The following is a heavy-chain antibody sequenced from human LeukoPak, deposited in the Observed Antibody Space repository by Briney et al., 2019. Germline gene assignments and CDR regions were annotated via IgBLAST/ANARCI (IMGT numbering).Heavy chain of an antibody. J-gene: IGHJ3*02. CDR2: ISGSGGST. CDR3: AKDRPEQDTYYYDSSGYYSDAFDI. Sequence: GGSLRLPCAASGFTFSSYAMSWVRQAPGKGLEWVSAISGSGGSTYYADSVKGRFTISRDNSKNTLYLQMNSLRAEDTAVYYCAKDRPEQDTYYYDSSGYYSDAFDIWGQGTMVTVSS. V-gene: IGHV3-23*01. D-gene: IGHD3-22*01. CDR1: GFTFSSYA.